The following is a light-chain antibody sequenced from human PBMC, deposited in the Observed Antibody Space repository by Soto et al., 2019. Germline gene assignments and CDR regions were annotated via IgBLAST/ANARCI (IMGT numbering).Light chain of an antibody. V-gene: IGLV1-44*01. Sequence: QSALTQPPSASGTPGQGVAISCSGSSSNIGTYTVNWYQRLPGTAPKLLIYNNNERPSGVPDRFSASKPGTSASLAISGLQSEDEAEYYCAAWDDSLSGRAFGGGTKVTVL. J-gene: IGLJ3*02. CDR1: SSNIGTYT. CDR3: AAWDDSLSGRA. CDR2: NNN.